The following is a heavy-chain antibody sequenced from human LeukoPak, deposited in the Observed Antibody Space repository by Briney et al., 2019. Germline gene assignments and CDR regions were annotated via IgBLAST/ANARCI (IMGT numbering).Heavy chain of an antibody. D-gene: IGHD2-2*01. Sequence: SETLSLTCSVSGGSISSSSFFWTWIRQPPWKGLEWIGIVSYSGTTYYSPSLKSRVTISVDTSKNQFSLRLTSVTAADTALYYCAKLTCSSTFCPLDYWGQGTLVTVSS. J-gene: IGHJ4*02. CDR1: GGSISSSSFF. V-gene: IGHV4-39*01. CDR3: AKLTCSSTFCPLDY. CDR2: VSYSGTT.